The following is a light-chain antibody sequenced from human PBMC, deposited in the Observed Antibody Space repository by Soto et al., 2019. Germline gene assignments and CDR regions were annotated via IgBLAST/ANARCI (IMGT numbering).Light chain of an antibody. J-gene: IGKJ1*01. CDR2: GAS. V-gene: IGKV3-15*01. CDR3: RQYNNWPKT. Sequence: EIVMTQSPATLSVSPGKRATLSCRASQSVSSNLAWYQQKPGQAPRLLIYGASTRATGIPARFSGSGSGTEFTLTFSSLQSDDLAVYYCRQYNNWPKTFGQGTNVDIK. CDR1: QSVSSN.